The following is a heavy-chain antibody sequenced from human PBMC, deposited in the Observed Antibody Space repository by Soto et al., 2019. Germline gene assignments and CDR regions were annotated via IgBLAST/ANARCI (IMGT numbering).Heavy chain of an antibody. D-gene: IGHD3-16*02. Sequence: QVQLVQSGAEVKKPGASVKVSCKASGYTFTGYYMHWVRQAPGQGLEWMGWINPNSGGTNYSHKFQGWVNMTRDTNISIGNMEVSRLCSVDTDVYYCAMDLCGFRVINHDYYYGMDFWGKRTTGTV. V-gene: IGHV1-2*04. CDR3: AMDLCGFRVINHDYYYGMDF. J-gene: IGHJ6*04. CDR1: GYTFTGYY. CDR2: INPNSGGT.